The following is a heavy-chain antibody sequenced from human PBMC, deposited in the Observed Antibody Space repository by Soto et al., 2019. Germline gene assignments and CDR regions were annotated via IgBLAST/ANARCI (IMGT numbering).Heavy chain of an antibody. CDR3: AKLYWNPRYFDY. V-gene: IGHV3-23*01. Sequence: GGSLRLSCAASGFTFSSVAMAWVRQAPGKGLEWVSSITDSGGSTDYADSVKGRFTISRDNPRNTLYLQMNSLRADDTAVYYCAKLYWNPRYFDYWGQGTRVTVSS. CDR2: ITDSGGST. CDR1: GFTFSSVA. J-gene: IGHJ4*02. D-gene: IGHD1-1*01.